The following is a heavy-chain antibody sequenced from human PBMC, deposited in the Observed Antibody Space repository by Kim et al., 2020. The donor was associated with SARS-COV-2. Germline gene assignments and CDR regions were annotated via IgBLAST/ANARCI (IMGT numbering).Heavy chain of an antibody. CDR1: GYTFTSYA. CDR3: AREGGAVGATSGGFDY. D-gene: IGHD1-26*01. J-gene: IGHJ4*02. CDR2: INAGNGDT. Sequence: ASVKVSCKASGYTFTSYAMHWVRQAPGQRLEWMGWINAGNGDTKYSQKFQGRVTISRDTSATTAYMELSGLRSEDTAVYYCAREGGAVGATSGGFDYWGQ. V-gene: IGHV1-3*01.